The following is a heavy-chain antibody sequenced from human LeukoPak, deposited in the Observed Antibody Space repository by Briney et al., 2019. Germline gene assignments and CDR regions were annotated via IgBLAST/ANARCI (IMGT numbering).Heavy chain of an antibody. J-gene: IGHJ4*02. CDR1: GASISSYY. V-gene: IGHV4-4*07. Sequence: SETLSLTCTVSGASISSYYWSWLRQPAGKGLEWIGRIYISGSTNYNPSLKSRVTMSVDTSKNQFSLRLNSVTAADTAVYYCASLGSSRPYWGQGTLVTVSS. CDR3: ASLGSSRPY. CDR2: IYISGST. D-gene: IGHD6-13*01.